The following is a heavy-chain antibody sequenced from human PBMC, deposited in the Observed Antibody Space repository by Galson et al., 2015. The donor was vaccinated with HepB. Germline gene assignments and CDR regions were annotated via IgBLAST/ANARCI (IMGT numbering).Heavy chain of an antibody. V-gene: IGHV4-59*08. CDR1: GGSISSYY. J-gene: IGHJ4*02. CDR2: IYYSGST. Sequence: SETLSLTCTVSGGSISSYYWSWIRQPPGKGLEWIGYIYYSGSTNYNPSLKSRVTISVDTSKNQFSLKLSSVTAADTAVYYCASSHSNCGGDCLRFDYWGQGTLVTVSS. D-gene: IGHD2-21*02. CDR3: ASSHSNCGGDCLRFDY.